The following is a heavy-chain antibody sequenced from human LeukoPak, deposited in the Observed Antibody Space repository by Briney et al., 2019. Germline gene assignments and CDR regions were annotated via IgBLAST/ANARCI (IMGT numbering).Heavy chain of an antibody. CDR2: IWSDGINR. CDR1: GFTFSTYG. V-gene: IGHV3-33*06. J-gene: IGHJ3*01. CDR3: AKERGPFDAFDL. Sequence: LPGGSLRLSCTASGFTFSTYGMHWVRQAPGKGLEWVAVIWSDGINRFYADSVKGRFTFSRDNSKNTLSLQMNSLRAEDTAVYYCAKERGPFDAFDLWGQGTKVTVSS.